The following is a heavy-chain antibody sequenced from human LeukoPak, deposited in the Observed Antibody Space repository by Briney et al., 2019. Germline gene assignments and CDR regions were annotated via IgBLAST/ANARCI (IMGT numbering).Heavy chain of an antibody. V-gene: IGHV3-49*04. CDR2: IRSKAYGGTT. Sequence: GGSLRLSCTASGFTFGDYAMSWVRQAPGGGLGWVGFIRSKAYGGTTEYAASVKGRFTISRDDSKSIAYLQMNSLKTEDAAVYYCTREGYSSSWYESFDYWGQGTLVTVSS. J-gene: IGHJ4*02. CDR1: GFTFGDYA. CDR3: TREGYSSSWYESFDY. D-gene: IGHD6-13*01.